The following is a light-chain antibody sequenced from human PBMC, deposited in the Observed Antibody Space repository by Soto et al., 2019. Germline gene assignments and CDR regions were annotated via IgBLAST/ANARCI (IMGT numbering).Light chain of an antibody. Sequence: QSVLTQPPSVSGAPGQRVTISCTGSSSNIGAGYDVHWYQQLPGTAPKLLIYGNSNRPSEVPDRFSGSKSGTSASLAITGLQAEDEADYYCQSYDSSLSGFVVFGGGTNLTVL. V-gene: IGLV1-40*01. CDR2: GNS. CDR1: SSNIGAGYD. J-gene: IGLJ2*01. CDR3: QSYDSSLSGFVV.